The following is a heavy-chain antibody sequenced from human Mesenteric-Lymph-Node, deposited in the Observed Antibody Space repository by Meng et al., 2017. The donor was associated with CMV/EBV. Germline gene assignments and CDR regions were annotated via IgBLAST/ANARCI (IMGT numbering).Heavy chain of an antibody. D-gene: IGHD2-2*03. CDR1: GFTFSSYA. CDR3: AKDLDSLGGY. J-gene: IGHJ4*02. V-gene: IGHV3-23*01. CDR2: ISSSGGST. Sequence: LSCAAPGFTFSSYAMSWVRQAPGKGLEWVSAISSSGGSTYYADSVKGRFTISRDNSKNTLYLQMNSLRAEDTAVYYCAKDLDSLGGYWGQGTLVTVSS.